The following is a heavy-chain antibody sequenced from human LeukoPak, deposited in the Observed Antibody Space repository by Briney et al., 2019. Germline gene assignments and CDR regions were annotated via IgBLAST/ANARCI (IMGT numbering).Heavy chain of an antibody. J-gene: IGHJ4*02. D-gene: IGHD1-26*01. V-gene: IGHV4-39*01. CDR2: IYYSGST. Sequence: PSETLSLTCTVSGGSISSSSYYWGWIRQPPGKGLEWIGSIYYSGSTYYNPSLKSRVTISVDTSKNQFSLKLSSVTAADTAVYYCARFHSGSYWYFDYWGQGTLVTVSS. CDR1: GGSISSSSYY. CDR3: ARFHSGSYWYFDY.